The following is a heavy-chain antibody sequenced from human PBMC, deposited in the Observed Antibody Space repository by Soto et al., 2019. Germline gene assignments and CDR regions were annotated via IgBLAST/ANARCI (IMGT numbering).Heavy chain of an antibody. D-gene: IGHD6-19*01. CDR2: IWYDGNYK. CDR1: GFMFSDYG. CDR3: AREGAVAGSQDF. J-gene: IGHJ4*02. V-gene: IGHV3-33*01. Sequence: GGSLRLSCAASGFMFSDYGMHWVRQAPGKGLEWVAIIWYDGNYKYYSESAKGRFTISRDNSDNTLYLQMNNLRVEDTAVYFCAREGAVAGSQDFWGQGTLVTVS.